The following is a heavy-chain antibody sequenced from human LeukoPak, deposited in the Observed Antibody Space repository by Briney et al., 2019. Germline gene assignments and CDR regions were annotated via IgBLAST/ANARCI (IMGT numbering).Heavy chain of an antibody. V-gene: IGHV3-33*01. J-gene: IGHJ4*02. Sequence: GGSLRLSCAASGFTFSSYGMHWVRQAPGKGLEWVAVIWYDGSNKYYADSVKGRFTISRDNSKNTLYLRMNSLRAEDTAVYYCARTPGSGSYLTYFDYWGQGTLVTVSS. CDR3: ARTPGSGSYLTYFDY. CDR2: IWYDGSNK. D-gene: IGHD3-10*01. CDR1: GFTFSSYG.